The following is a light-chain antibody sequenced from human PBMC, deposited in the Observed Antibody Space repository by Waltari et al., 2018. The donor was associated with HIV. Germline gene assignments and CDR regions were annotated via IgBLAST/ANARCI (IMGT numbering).Light chain of an antibody. Sequence: TVLTPSPGTLSFSPGEGATLPCRASQSVSSSYVAWYQQKPGQAPRLLIYGASSRATGIPDRFSGSGSGTGFTLTISRLEPEDFAVYYCQQYGSSPFTFGPGTKVDIK. CDR3: QQYGSSPFT. V-gene: IGKV3-20*01. CDR2: GAS. CDR1: QSVSSSY. J-gene: IGKJ3*01.